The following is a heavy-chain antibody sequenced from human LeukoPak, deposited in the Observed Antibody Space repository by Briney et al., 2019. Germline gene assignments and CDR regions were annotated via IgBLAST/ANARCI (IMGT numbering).Heavy chain of an antibody. Sequence: ASVKVSCKASGYTFTSYYMHWVRQAPGQGLEWMGIINPSGGSTSYAQKFQGRVTMTRDTSTSTVYMELSSLRSEDTAVYYCARGTYYYDSSGYYRGYWGQGTLVTVSS. D-gene: IGHD3-22*01. CDR1: GYTFTSYY. CDR2: INPSGGST. CDR3: ARGTYYYDSSGYYRGY. J-gene: IGHJ4*02. V-gene: IGHV1-46*01.